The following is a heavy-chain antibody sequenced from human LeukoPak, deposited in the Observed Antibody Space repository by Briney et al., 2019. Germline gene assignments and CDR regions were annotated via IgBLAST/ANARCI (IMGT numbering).Heavy chain of an antibody. Sequence: GGSLRLSCAASGFTVSSNYMSWVRQAPGKGLEWVSVIYSGGNTYYADSVKGRFTISRDNSKNTLYLQMNSLRAEDTAVYYCAKDHETYVPSFGYWGQGTLVTVSS. J-gene: IGHJ4*02. V-gene: IGHV3-53*01. CDR2: IYSGGNT. CDR3: AKDHETYVPSFGY. D-gene: IGHD3-16*01. CDR1: GFTVSSNY.